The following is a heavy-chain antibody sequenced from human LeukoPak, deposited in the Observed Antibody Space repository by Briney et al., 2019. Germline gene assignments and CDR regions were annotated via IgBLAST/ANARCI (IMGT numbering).Heavy chain of an antibody. CDR2: ISYDASNK. D-gene: IGHD5-18*01. V-gene: IGHV3-30*18. J-gene: IGHJ4*02. CDR3: AKSHGYSYGFDY. Sequence: PGRSLRLSCAASGFTFSRYGMHWVRQTPGKGLEWVAVISYDASNKYYADSVKGRFTISGDNSKNTLYLQMNSLRAEDTAVYYCAKSHGYSYGFDYWGQGTLVTVSS. CDR1: GFTFSRYG.